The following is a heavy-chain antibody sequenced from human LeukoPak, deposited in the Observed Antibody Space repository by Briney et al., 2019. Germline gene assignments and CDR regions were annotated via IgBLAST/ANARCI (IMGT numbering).Heavy chain of an antibody. V-gene: IGHV1-18*03. CDR2: ISAYNGNT. D-gene: IGHD2-21*01. CDR1: GYTFTSYG. CDR3: ARSLSDFYPNWFDP. J-gene: IGHJ5*02. Sequence: ASVKVSCKASGYTFTSYGISWVRQAPGQGLEWMGWISAYNGNTNYAQKLQGRVTITRDTSASTVYMELSSLRSEDMAVYYCARSLSDFYPNWFDPWGQGTLVTVSS.